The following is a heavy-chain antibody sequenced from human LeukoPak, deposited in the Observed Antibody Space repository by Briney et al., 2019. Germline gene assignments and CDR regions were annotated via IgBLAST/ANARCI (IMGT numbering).Heavy chain of an antibody. CDR1: GFTFSSYW. CDR2: IKQDGSEQ. D-gene: IGHD6-13*01. CDR3: ARDPYSSSWSYGMDV. Sequence: GRSLRLSCTASGFTFSSYWMSWVRQTPEKGLEWVANIKQDGSEQVYVDSVKGRFTITRDNAKSSLYLQMNSLRAEDTAVYYCARDPYSSSWSYGMDVWGQGTTVTVPS. V-gene: IGHV3-7*05. J-gene: IGHJ6*02.